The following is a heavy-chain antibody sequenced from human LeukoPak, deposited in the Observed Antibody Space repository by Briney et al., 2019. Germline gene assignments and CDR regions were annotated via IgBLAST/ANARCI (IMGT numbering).Heavy chain of an antibody. J-gene: IGHJ6*02. V-gene: IGHV5-51*01. CDR3: ARRSRRYYGLDV. Sequence: GGALQISCKGSGCSFTSYWIGWGRQMPGKGLEGMGIIYPGGSDTRYSPSFQGQVTISADKSISTLYLQWSSLKASDTAMYYCARRSRRYYGLDVWGQGTTVTVSS. CDR1: GCSFTSYW. CDR2: IYPGGSDT.